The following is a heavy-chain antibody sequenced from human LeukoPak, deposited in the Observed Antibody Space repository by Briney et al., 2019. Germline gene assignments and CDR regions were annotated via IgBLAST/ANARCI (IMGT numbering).Heavy chain of an antibody. V-gene: IGHV4-4*02. J-gene: IGHJ4*02. D-gene: IGHD4-23*01. CDR1: GGSISTNTW. Sequence: SGTVSLTCAVSGGSISTNTWWSWVRQPPGKGLEWIGQTSHDGNADYTPSLKSRVTISVDKSKNQLSLKLNSVTAADSAVYYCAKHGGRYFDSWGQGTLVTVSS. CDR3: AKHGGRYFDS. CDR2: TSHDGNA.